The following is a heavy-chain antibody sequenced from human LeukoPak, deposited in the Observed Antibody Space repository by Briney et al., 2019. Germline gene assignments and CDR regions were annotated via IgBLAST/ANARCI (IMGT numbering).Heavy chain of an antibody. D-gene: IGHD3-3*01. CDR2: ISAYNGNT. Sequence: ASVKVSCKASGYTFTSYGISWVRQAPGQGLEWMGWISAYNGNTNYAQKLQGRVTKTTDTSTSTAYMELRSLRSDDTAVYYCARVVGTPYYDFWSGSYYMDVWGKGTTVTVSS. CDR3: ARVVGTPYYDFWSGSYYMDV. CDR1: GYTFTSYG. J-gene: IGHJ6*03. V-gene: IGHV1-18*01.